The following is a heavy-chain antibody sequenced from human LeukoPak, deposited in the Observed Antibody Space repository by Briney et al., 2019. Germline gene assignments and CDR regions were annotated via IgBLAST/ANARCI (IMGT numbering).Heavy chain of an antibody. Sequence: GGSLRLSCAASGFTFSSYSMNWVRQAPGKGVEGVSSISSSSSYIYYADSVKGRFTISRDNDKKSLYLQTNRLRAKDKAVYDCASGEGGNGEMYYWGQGTLVTVSS. J-gene: IGHJ4*02. D-gene: IGHD3-16*01. CDR3: ASGEGGNGEMYY. V-gene: IGHV3-21*01. CDR1: GFTFSSYS. CDR2: ISSSSSYI.